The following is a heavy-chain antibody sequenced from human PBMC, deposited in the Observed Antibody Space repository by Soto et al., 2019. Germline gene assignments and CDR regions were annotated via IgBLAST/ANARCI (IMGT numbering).Heavy chain of an antibody. CDR3: ARHLYSGYDIDFDY. D-gene: IGHD5-12*01. J-gene: IGHJ4*02. Sequence: ASETLSLTCTVSGGSISSYYWSWIRQPPGKGQERIGYIYYSGRNNYNPSIKSRVNTSVDTSKYQFSLKLSSVTAADTVVYYCARHLYSGYDIDFDYWGQGTLVTVS. CDR2: IYYSGRN. CDR1: GGSISSYY. V-gene: IGHV4-59*08.